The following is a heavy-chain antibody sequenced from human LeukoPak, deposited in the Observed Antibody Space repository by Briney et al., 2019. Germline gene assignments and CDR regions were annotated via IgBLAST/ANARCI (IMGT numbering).Heavy chain of an antibody. CDR3: AKGQRRVELRLFDY. V-gene: IGHV3-30*18. D-gene: IGHD1-7*01. CDR2: ISYDGSNK. CDR1: GFTLSSYA. Sequence: GGSLRLSCAASGFTLSSYAMSWVRQAPGKGLEWVAVISYDGSNKYYADSVKGRFTIPRDNSKNTLYLQMNSLRAEDTAVYYCAKGQRRVELRLFDYWGQGTLVTVSS. J-gene: IGHJ4*02.